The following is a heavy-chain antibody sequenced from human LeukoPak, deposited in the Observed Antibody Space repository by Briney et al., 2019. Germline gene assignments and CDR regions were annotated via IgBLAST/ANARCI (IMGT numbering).Heavy chain of an antibody. Sequence: ASVKVSCKASGYTFTGYYIHWVRQAPGQGLGWMGWINPNSGGTNYAQKFQGCVTMTRDTSISTAYMDLSRLRSDDTAVYYCARVQQDCQTSLGILRCAFDIWGQGTMVTVSS. CDR3: ARVQQDCQTSLGILRCAFDI. J-gene: IGHJ3*02. V-gene: IGHV1-2*04. CDR1: GYTFTGYY. CDR2: INPNSGGT. D-gene: IGHD3-16*01.